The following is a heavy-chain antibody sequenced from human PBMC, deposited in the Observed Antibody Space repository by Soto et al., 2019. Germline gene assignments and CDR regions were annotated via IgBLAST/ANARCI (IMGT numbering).Heavy chain of an antibody. CDR2: IYYTGST. J-gene: IGHJ4*02. Sequence: PSGTLSLTCTVSGAAINSYYWTWSRQAPGMGLEWIGYIYYTGSTNYTPSLESRVTVSVDRSRNQFSLELRSVTAADTAVYYCARVDGYFFFFDNWGQGTQVTVSS. CDR1: GAAINSYY. CDR3: ARVDGYFFFFDN. V-gene: IGHV4-59*01. D-gene: IGHD3-22*01.